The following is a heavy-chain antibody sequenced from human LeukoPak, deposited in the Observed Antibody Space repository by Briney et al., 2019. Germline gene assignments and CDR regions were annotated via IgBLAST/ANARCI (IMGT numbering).Heavy chain of an antibody. D-gene: IGHD3-22*01. CDR1: GGTFGSYA. CDR2: IIPILGIA. J-gene: IGHJ4*02. CDR3: ARADNYYDSSGYWIDY. Sequence: SVKVSCKASGGTFGSYAISWVRQAPGQGLERMGRIIPILGIANYAQKFQGRVTITADKSTSTAYMELSSLRSEDTAVYYCARADNYYDSSGYWIDYWGQGTLVTVSS. V-gene: IGHV1-69*04.